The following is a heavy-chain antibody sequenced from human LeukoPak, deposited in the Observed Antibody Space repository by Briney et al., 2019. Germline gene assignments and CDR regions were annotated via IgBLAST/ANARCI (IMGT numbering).Heavy chain of an antibody. CDR2: ITYDGDTT. CDR3: VKEQGSGSYRTADY. D-gene: IGHD3-10*01. CDR1: GFTFSSYG. V-gene: IGHV3-30*18. J-gene: IGHJ4*02. Sequence: RGSLRLSCAASGFTFSSYGMHWVRQAPGKGLEWVAVITYDGDTTYFEDSVKGRFTISRDTSKSTLYLQMNSLGAEDTAVYYCVKEQGSGSYRTADYWGQGTLVTVSS.